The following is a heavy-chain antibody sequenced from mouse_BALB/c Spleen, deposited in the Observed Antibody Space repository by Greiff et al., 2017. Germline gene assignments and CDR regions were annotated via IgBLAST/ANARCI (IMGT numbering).Heavy chain of an antibody. J-gene: IGHJ3*01. CDR2: ISDGGSYT. D-gene: IGHD3-1*01. V-gene: IGHV5-4*02. CDR1: GFTFSDYY. CDR3: ARDRGYNQAFAY. Sequence: EVMLVESGGGLVKPGGSLKLSCAASGFTFSDYYMYWVRQTPEKRLEWVATISDGGSYTYYPDSVKGRFTISRDNAKNNLYLQMSSLKSEDTAMYYCARDRGYNQAFAYWGQGTLVTVSA.